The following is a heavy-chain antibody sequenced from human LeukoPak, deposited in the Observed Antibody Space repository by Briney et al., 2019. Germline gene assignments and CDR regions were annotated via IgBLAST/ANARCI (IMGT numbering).Heavy chain of an antibody. CDR1: GFTFSDYY. J-gene: IGHJ6*02. Sequence: GGSLRLSCAASGFTFSDYYMSWIRQAPGKGLEWVSYISSSGSTIYYADSVKGRFTISRDNAKNSLYLQMNSLRAEDTAVYYCARDCVATIPYYYYGMDVWGQGTTVTVSS. V-gene: IGHV3-11*04. CDR2: ISSSGSTI. D-gene: IGHD5-12*01. CDR3: ARDCVATIPYYYYGMDV.